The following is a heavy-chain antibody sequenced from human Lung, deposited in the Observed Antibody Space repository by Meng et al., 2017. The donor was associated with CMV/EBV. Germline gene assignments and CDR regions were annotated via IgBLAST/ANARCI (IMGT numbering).Heavy chain of an antibody. V-gene: IGHV3-33*06. CDR2: IWYDGSNK. CDR3: AKDLTIFGVVPTPPFEY. D-gene: IGHD3-3*01. Sequence: SCAASGFTFSSYGMHWVRQAPGKGLEWVAVIWYDGSNKYYADSVKGRFTISRDNSKNTLYLQMNSLRAEDTAVYYCAKDLTIFGVVPTPPFEYWXQGTXVTVSS. CDR1: GFTFSSYG. J-gene: IGHJ4*02.